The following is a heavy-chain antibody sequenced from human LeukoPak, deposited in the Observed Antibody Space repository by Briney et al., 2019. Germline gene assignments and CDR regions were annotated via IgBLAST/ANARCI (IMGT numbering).Heavy chain of an antibody. CDR1: GGSISSSTYY. CDR3: ARQGLFGVINH. V-gene: IGHV4-39*01. J-gene: IGHJ5*02. CDR2: IYYSGNT. Sequence: SETLSLTCTVSGGSISSSTYYWGWIRQPPGEGLEWIGSIYYSGNTYYSASLKSRVTISADTSKIQFSLRLTSVTAADTAVYYCARQGLFGVINHWGQGTLVTVSS. D-gene: IGHD3-3*01.